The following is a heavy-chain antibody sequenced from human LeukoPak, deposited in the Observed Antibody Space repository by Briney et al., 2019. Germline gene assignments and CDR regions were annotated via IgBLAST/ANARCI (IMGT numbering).Heavy chain of an antibody. CDR3: ARDPGCSGGSCYMDV. CDR1: GFTFSSYW. Sequence: GGSLRLSCAASGFTFSSYWMHWVRQAPGKGLVWVSRINSDGSSTSYADYVKGRFTISRDNAKNTLYLQMNSLRAEDTAVYYCARDPGCSGGSCYMDVWGKGTTVTVSS. J-gene: IGHJ6*03. D-gene: IGHD2-15*01. V-gene: IGHV3-74*01. CDR2: INSDGSST.